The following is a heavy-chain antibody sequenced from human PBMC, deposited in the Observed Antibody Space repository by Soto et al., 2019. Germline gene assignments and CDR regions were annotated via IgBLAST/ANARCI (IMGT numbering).Heavy chain of an antibody. CDR1: GYTFTGYY. CDR3: ARDFSPNYYDSSGYYYNWFDP. V-gene: IGHV1-2*04. CDR2: INPNSGGT. J-gene: IGHJ5*02. Sequence: ASVKVSCKASGYTFTGYYMHRVRQAPGQGLEWMGWINPNSGGTNYAQKFQGWVTMTRDTSISTAYMELSRLRSDDTAVYYCARDFSPNYYDSSGYYYNWFDPWGQGTLVTVSS. D-gene: IGHD3-22*01.